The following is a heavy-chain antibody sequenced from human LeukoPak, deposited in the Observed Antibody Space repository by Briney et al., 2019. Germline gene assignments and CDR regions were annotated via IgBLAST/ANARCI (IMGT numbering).Heavy chain of an antibody. V-gene: IGHV3-30*04. CDR2: ISYDGSNK. CDR1: GFTFSSYA. D-gene: IGHD4-17*01. Sequence: GRSLRLSCAASGFTFSSYAMHWVRQAPGKGLEWVAAISYDGSNKYSADSVKGRFTISRDNSKNTLYLQMNSLRAEDTAVYYCARGGLGYGDYVGWDYYYRDVWGKGTTVTISS. CDR3: ARGGLGYGDYVGWDYYYRDV. J-gene: IGHJ6*03.